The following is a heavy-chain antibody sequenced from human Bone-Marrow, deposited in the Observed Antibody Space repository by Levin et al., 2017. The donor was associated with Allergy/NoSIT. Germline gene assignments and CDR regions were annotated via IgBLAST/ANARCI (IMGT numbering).Heavy chain of an antibody. Sequence: RASVKVSCKASGYRLTSYNMHWVRQAPGQGLEWLGVIGPSSFAIYAQKFQGRVTMTRDTSSSTVYMGLSSLTSEDTAVYYCASDDEYGSGSYYDYWGQGTLVTVSS. J-gene: IGHJ4*02. CDR1: GYRLTSYN. V-gene: IGHV1-46*01. D-gene: IGHD3-10*01. CDR2: IGPSSFA. CDR3: ASDDEYGSGSYYDY.